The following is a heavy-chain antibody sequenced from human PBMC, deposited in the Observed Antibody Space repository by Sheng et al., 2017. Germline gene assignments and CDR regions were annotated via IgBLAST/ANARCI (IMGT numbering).Heavy chain of an antibody. V-gene: IGHV4-39*07. CDR2: IYYSGST. D-gene: IGHD6-25*01. Sequence: QLQLQESGPGLVKPSETLSLTCTVSGGSISSSSYYWGWIRQPPGKGLEWIGSIYYSGSTYYNPSLKSRVTISVDTSKNQFSLKLSSVTAADTAVYYCALIAAAKYFDYWGQGTLGHRLL. CDR1: GGSISSSSYY. J-gene: IGHJ4*02. CDR3: ALIAAAKYFDY.